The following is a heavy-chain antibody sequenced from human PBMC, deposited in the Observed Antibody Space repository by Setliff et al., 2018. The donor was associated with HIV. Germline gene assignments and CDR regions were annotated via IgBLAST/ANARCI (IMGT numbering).Heavy chain of an antibody. CDR3: APETMQGLDS. J-gene: IGHJ4*02. V-gene: IGHV3-7*01. CDR2: IKEDETTK. D-gene: IGHD2-21*02. Sequence: AGGSLRLSCVGTGFSLSNYWMGWVRQAPGKGLEWVANIKEDETTKYYGESVTGRFTISRDNPKNTLFLQIHGLRPEDTGVYYCAPETMQGLDSWGQGTLVTVSS. CDR1: GFSLSNYW.